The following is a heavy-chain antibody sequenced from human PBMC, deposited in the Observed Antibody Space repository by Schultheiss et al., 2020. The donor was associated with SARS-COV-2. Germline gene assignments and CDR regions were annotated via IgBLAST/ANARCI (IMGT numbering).Heavy chain of an antibody. Sequence: GESLKISCAASGFTFSDYYMNWIRQAPGKGLEWVSYISSSGTTIYYADSVKGRFTISRDDAKSSLYLQMSSLRAEDTAVYYCARQFRYYYYYVMDVWGQGTTVSVAS. V-gene: IGHV3-11*01. CDR3: ARQFRYYYYYVMDV. CDR2: ISSSGTTI. CDR1: GFTFSDYY. J-gene: IGHJ6*02.